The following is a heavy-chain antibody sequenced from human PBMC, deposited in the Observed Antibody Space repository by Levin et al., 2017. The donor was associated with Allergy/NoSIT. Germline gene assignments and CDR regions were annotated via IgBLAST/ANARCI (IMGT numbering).Heavy chain of an antibody. V-gene: IGHV3-21*01. CDR1: GFTFSSYS. D-gene: IGHD3-22*01. CDR3: ARDPHYDSSGYYYVDAFDI. CDR2: ISSSSSYI. J-gene: IGHJ3*02. Sequence: SCAASGFTFSSYSMNWVRQAPGKGLEWASSISSSSSYIYYADSVKGRFTISRDNAKNSLYLQMNSLRAEDTAVYYCARDPHYDSSGYYYVDAFDIWGQGTMVTVSS.